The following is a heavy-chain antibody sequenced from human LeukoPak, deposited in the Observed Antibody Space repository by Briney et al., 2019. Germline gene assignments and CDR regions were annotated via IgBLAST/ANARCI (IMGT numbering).Heavy chain of an antibody. D-gene: IGHD2/OR15-2a*01. Sequence: AASVKVSRKASGGTLISYAISWVRQAPGQGLEWMGRIIPIFGTANYAQKFQGRVTITTDESTSTAYMELSSLRSEDMAVYCSARDKNYYFDHWGQGTLVSVFS. J-gene: IGHJ4*02. V-gene: IGHV1-69*05. CDR1: GGTLISYA. CDR3: ARDKNYYFDH. CDR2: IIPIFGTA.